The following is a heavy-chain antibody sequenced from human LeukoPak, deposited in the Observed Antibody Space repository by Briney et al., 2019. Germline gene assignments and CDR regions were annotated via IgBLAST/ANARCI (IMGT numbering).Heavy chain of an antibody. CDR1: GGSISSSSYY. Sequence: SETLSLTCTVSGGSISSSSYYWGWIRQPPGKGLEWIGSIYYSGSTYYNPSLKSRVTISVDTSKNQFSLKLSSVTAADTAVYYCARRRYYYDSSGYYYINWFDPWGQGTLVTVSS. D-gene: IGHD3-22*01. V-gene: IGHV4-39*01. J-gene: IGHJ5*02. CDR2: IYYSGST. CDR3: ARRRYYYDSSGYYYINWFDP.